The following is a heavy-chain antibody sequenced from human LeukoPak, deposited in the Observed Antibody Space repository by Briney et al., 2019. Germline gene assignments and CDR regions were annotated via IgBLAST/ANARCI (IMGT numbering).Heavy chain of an antibody. J-gene: IGHJ6*03. CDR1: GFTFSSYE. D-gene: IGHD3-10*01. CDR3: ARDRYGSGSYYMDV. V-gene: IGHV3-48*03. CDR2: ISSSGSTI. Sequence: GGSLRLSCAASGFTFSSYEMNWVRQAPGKGLEWVSYISSSGSTIYYADSVKGRFTISRDNAKNSLYLQMNSLRAEDTAVYYCARDRYGSGSYYMDVWGKGTTVTVSS.